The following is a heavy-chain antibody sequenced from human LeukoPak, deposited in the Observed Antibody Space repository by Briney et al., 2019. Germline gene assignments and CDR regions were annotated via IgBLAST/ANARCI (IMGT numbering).Heavy chain of an antibody. CDR2: ISSSSSYI. Sequence: GGSLRLSCAASGFTFSSYSMNWVRQAPGKGLEWVSSISSSSSYIYYADSVKGRFTISRDNAKNSLYLQMNSLRAEDTAVYYCARDLIGYGAPPNYYYGMDVWGQGTTVTVSS. CDR1: GFTFSSYS. V-gene: IGHV3-21*01. D-gene: IGHD4-17*01. CDR3: ARDLIGYGAPPNYYYGMDV. J-gene: IGHJ6*02.